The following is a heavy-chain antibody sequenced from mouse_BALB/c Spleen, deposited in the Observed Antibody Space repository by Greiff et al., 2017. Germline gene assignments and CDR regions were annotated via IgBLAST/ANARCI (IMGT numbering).Heavy chain of an antibody. J-gene: IGHJ3*01. Sequence: EVQLQESGPSLVKPSQTLSLTCSVTGDSITSGYWNWIRKFPGNKLEYMGYISYSGSTYYNPSLKSRISITRDTPKNQYYLQLNSVTTEDTATYYCAPYYGSSYEGFAYWGQGTLVTVSA. CDR3: APYYGSSYEGFAY. CDR2: ISYSGST. CDR1: GDSITSGY. V-gene: IGHV3-8*02. D-gene: IGHD1-1*01.